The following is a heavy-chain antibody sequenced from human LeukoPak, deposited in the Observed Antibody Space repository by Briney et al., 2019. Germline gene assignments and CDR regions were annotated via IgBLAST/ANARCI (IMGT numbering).Heavy chain of an antibody. V-gene: IGHV3-9*01. CDR1: GFTFSSYA. CDR2: ISWNSGSI. D-gene: IGHD6-19*01. Sequence: PGGSLRLSCVASGFTFSSYAMTWVRQAPGKGLEWVSGISWNSGSIGYADSVKGRFTISRDNAKNSLYLQMNSLRAEDTALYYCAKDGVPGYSNGWSDFWGQGTLVTVSS. J-gene: IGHJ4*02. CDR3: AKDGVPGYSNGWSDF.